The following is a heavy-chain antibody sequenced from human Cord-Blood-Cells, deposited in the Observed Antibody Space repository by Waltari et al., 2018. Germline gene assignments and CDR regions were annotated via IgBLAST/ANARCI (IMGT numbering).Heavy chain of an antibody. CDR1: GGSISSYY. J-gene: IGHJ4*02. CDR3: ARFLVDGDSSVDY. CDR2: IYYSGST. D-gene: IGHD6-19*01. V-gene: IGHV4-59*01. Sequence: QVQLQASGPGLVKPSETLSLTCTVSGGSISSYYWSWIRQPPGKGLEWIGYIYYSGSTNYNPSLKSRVTISVDTSKNQFSLKLSSVTAADTAVYYCARFLVDGDSSVDYWGQGTLVTVSS.